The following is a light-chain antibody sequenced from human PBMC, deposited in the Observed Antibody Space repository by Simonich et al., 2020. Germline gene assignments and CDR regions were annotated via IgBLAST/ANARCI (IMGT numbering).Light chain of an antibody. Sequence: QSALTHPASVSGSPGQSITISCTGTSSDVGSYNLVSWYQQHPGKAPKLMIYEGSKRPSGVSNRVSGAKSGNTASLTSSGLQAEDEADYYCCSYASSSTLVVFGGGTKLTVL. J-gene: IGLJ2*01. CDR1: SSDVGSYNL. V-gene: IGLV2-14*02. CDR2: EGS. CDR3: CSYASSSTLVV.